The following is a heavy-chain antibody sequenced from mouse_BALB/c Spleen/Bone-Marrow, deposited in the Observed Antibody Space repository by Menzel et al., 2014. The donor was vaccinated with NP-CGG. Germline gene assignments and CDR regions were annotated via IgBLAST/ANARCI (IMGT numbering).Heavy chain of an antibody. D-gene: IGHD2-2*01. CDR2: IYPGDGDT. Sequence: VQLQESGAELVRPGSSVKISCKASGYAFSSYWMSWVKQRPGQGLEWIGQIYPGDGDTNYNRKFKGKATLTADKSSSTAYMQLSSLTSEDSAVYFCARWLPAMDYWGQGTSVTVSS. J-gene: IGHJ4*01. CDR3: ARWLPAMDY. CDR1: GYAFSSYW. V-gene: IGHV1-80*01.